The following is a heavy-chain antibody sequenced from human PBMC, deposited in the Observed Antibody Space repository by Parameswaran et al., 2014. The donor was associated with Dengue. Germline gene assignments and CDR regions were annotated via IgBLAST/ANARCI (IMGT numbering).Heavy chain of an antibody. V-gene: IGHV4-59*01. CDR3: ARGRGFCSSTSCSGGNYYYYGMDV. D-gene: IGHD2-2*01. CDR1: AISSA. J-gene: IGHJ6*02. CDR2: LLHGST. Sequence: AISSARWIRQPPREGTGVDWVYLLHGSTNTTPPSKSRVTISVDTSKNQFSLKLSSVTAADTAVYYCARGRGFCSSTSCSGGNYYYYGMDVWGQGTTVTVSS.